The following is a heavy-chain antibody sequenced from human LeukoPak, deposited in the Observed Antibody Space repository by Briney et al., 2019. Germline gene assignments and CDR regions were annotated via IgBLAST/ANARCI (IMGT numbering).Heavy chain of an antibody. CDR1: GGSISSYY. Sequence: SETLSLTCTVSGGSISSYYWSWIRQAPGKGLEWIGYIYYSGSTNYNPSLKSRVTISVDTSKNQFSLKLSSVTAADTAVYYCARDQGYSYGSLDYWGQGTLVTVSS. J-gene: IGHJ4*02. CDR2: IYYSGST. V-gene: IGHV4-59*01. CDR3: ARDQGYSYGSLDY. D-gene: IGHD5-18*01.